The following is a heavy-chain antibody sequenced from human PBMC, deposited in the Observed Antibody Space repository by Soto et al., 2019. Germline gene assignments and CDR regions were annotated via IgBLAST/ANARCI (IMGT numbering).Heavy chain of an antibody. CDR3: ARGPSGDKVDY. Sequence: QVQLQESGPGVVEPSQTLSLTCTVSGGSINNNGYFWSWIRQPPGSGLEWIGHIYNSGSTYSNPSPKSRLTTSVDTSKNPFSLKLISVTAADPAVYYCARGPSGDKVDYWGQGTLVTVSS. D-gene: IGHD1-26*01. CDR1: GGSINNNGYF. V-gene: IGHV4-30-4*01. J-gene: IGHJ4*02. CDR2: IYNSGST.